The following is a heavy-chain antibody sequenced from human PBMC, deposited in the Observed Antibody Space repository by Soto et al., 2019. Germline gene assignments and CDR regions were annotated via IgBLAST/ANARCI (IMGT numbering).Heavy chain of an antibody. CDR3: ARHSGPYASSWFDA. J-gene: IGHJ5*02. D-gene: IGHD2-2*01. V-gene: IGHV4-39*01. CDR1: GGSIISSSYY. CDR2: IYYSGST. Sequence: KPSETLSLTCTVSGGSIISSSYYFFCIRQRPGKGLEWIGSIYYSGSTYYNPSLKSRDTISINTSKNQMSLELTSVTAADTAVYYCARHSGPYASSWFDAWGQGTLVTVSS.